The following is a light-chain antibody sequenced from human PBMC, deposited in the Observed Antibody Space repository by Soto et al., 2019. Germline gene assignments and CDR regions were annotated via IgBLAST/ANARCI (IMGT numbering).Light chain of an antibody. CDR1: QTVLYSSNNLNY. J-gene: IGKJ1*01. CDR2: WAS. Sequence: DIVMTQSPDSLAVSLGERATINCRSSQTVLYSSNNLNYLAWYQQKPGQPPKLLIYWASTRESGVPDRFSGSGSGTDFTLTISSLQPDDFATYYCRQYNSYPWTFGQGTKVDI. CDR3: RQYNSYPWT. V-gene: IGKV4-1*01.